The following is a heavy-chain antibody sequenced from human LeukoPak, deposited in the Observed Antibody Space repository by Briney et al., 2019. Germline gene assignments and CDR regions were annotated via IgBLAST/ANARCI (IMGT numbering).Heavy chain of an antibody. V-gene: IGHV1-2*04. CDR1: GYTFTGYY. J-gene: IGHJ6*02. CDR3: ARGRPYYYDSSGYSYGMDV. Sequence: ASVKVSCKASGYTFTGYYMHWVRQAPGQGLEWMGWINPNSGGTNYAQKSQGWVTMIRDTSISTAYMELSRLRSDDTAVYYCARGRPYYYDSSGYSYGMDVWGQGTTVTVSS. D-gene: IGHD3-22*01. CDR2: INPNSGGT.